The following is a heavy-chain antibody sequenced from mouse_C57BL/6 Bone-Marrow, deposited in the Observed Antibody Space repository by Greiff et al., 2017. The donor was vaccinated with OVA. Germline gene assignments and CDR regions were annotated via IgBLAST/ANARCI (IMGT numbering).Heavy chain of an antibody. J-gene: IGHJ1*03. CDR3: ARIITTVVATDWYFDV. CDR1: GFTFSDYG. Sequence: EVMLVESGGGLVQPGGSLKLSCAASGFTFSDYGMAWVRQAPRKGPGWVAFISNLAYSLYYADTVTGRFTISRENAKNTLYLEMSSLRSEDTAMYYCARIITTVVATDWYFDVWGTGTTVTVSS. CDR2: ISNLAYSL. V-gene: IGHV5-15*01. D-gene: IGHD1-1*01.